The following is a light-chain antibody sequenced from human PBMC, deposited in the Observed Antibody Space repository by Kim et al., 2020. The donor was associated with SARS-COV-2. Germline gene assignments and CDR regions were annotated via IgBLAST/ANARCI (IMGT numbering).Light chain of an antibody. J-gene: IGLJ2*01. V-gene: IGLV3-19*01. Sequence: ALGQTVRITCQGDSLRSYYATSYQQKPGQAPIVVIYGKNNRPSGIPDRFSGSSSGDTASLTITGTQAGDEADYYCNSRGSNDNVLFGGGTQLTVL. CDR3: NSRGSNDNVL. CDR2: GKN. CDR1: SLRSYY.